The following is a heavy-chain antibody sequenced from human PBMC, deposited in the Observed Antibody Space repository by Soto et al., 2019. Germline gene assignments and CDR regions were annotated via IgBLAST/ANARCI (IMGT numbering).Heavy chain of an antibody. J-gene: IGHJ5*02. CDR1: GFTFSDHH. Sequence: EVQLVESGGGLVQPGGSLRLSCAASGFTFSDHHMDWVRQAPGKGLEWVGRTRNKANSYTTEYAASVKGRFTISRDDSKNSLYLKMNSLKTEDTAVYYCSRDLGSWGQGTLVTVSS. CDR2: TRNKANSYTT. V-gene: IGHV3-72*01. CDR3: SRDLGS.